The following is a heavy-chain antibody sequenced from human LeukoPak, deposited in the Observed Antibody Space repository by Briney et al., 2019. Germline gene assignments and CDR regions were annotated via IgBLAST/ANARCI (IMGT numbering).Heavy chain of an antibody. J-gene: IGHJ3*02. V-gene: IGHV4-28*01. CDR2: MYHSGST. CDR3: ARNQAVAGNHGAIYI. D-gene: IGHD6-19*01. Sequence: SETLSLTCAVSGYSLSSNNWRAGIRQPPGKGLEWIGYMYHSGSTCNNPYNPSLSSRVTLSIDTSKNHFSLKLDSVTEIDPAMNYCARNQAVAGNHGAIYIWGQGTLVTVSS. CDR1: GYSLSSNNW.